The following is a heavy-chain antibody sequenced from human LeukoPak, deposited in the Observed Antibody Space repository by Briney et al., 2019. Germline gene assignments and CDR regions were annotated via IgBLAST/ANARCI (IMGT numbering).Heavy chain of an antibody. CDR1: GYTFTSYG. Sequence: GPVKVFCKASGYTFTSYGISWVRQAPGQRLEGMGWISAYNGNTNYAQKLQGRVTMTTDTSTSTAYMELRSLRSDDTAVYYCARDKAGTFDYWGQETLVTVSS. CDR3: ARDKAGTFDY. V-gene: IGHV1-18*01. D-gene: IGHD6-13*01. CDR2: ISAYNGNT. J-gene: IGHJ4*02.